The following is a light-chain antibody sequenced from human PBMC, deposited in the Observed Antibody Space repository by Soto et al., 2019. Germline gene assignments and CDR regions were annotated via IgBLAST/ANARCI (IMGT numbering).Light chain of an antibody. CDR1: SGHSSYI. V-gene: IGLV4-60*02. CDR3: ETWDSNTWV. Sequence: QSVLTQSSSASASLGSSVKLTCTLSSGHSSYIIAWHQQQPGKAPRYLMKLEGSGSYNKGSGVPDRFSGSSSGAYRYFTISNLQFEDEADYFCETWDSNTWVFGGGTKLTVL. CDR2: LEGSGSY. J-gene: IGLJ3*02.